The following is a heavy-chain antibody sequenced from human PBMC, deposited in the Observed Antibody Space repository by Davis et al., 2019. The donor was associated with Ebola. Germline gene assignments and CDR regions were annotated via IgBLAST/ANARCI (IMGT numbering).Heavy chain of an antibody. CDR2: INPHNGNA. Sequence: ASVKVSCKASGYTFTNYGITWVRQAPGQGLEWMGWINPHNGNANYAQNVQGRVTMTTDTSTSTAYMEVGSLRSDDTAVYYCARGITMVRARSWFDPWGQGTLVTVSS. J-gene: IGHJ5*02. CDR3: ARGITMVRARSWFDP. CDR1: GYTFTNYG. D-gene: IGHD3-10*01. V-gene: IGHV1-18*04.